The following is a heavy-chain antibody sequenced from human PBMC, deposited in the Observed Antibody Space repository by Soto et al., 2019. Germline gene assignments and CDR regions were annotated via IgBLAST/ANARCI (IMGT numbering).Heavy chain of an antibody. CDR2: IYYSGTT. CDR1: GGSISGYY. V-gene: IGHV4-59*01. Sequence: SETLSHTCTVSGGSISGYYWSWIRQPPGKGLEWIGNIYYSGTTNYNASLKSRVTISLDTSKNQFSLKLTSVTAADTAIYSCARGRGYCSAASCRGYFDHWGRGTLVTVSS. J-gene: IGHJ4*02. CDR3: ARGRGYCSAASCRGYFDH. D-gene: IGHD2-15*01.